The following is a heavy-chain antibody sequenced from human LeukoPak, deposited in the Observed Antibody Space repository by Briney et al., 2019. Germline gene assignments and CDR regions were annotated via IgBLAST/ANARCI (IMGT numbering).Heavy chain of an antibody. J-gene: IGHJ4*02. CDR1: GYTFTNYG. V-gene: IGHV1-18*01. Sequence: ASVKVSCKASGYTFTNYGVSWVRQAPGQGLEWMGWITVDNGNTHYAQNFQGRVTMTTDTSTSTVYMELRSLRSDDTAVYYCARGAGYDYVWKSYRYYDFWGQGTLVTAPS. D-gene: IGHD3-16*02. CDR2: ITVDNGNT. CDR3: ARGAGYDYVWKSYRYYDF.